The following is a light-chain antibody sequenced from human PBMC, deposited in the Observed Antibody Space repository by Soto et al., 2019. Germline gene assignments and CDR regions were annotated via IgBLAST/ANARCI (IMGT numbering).Light chain of an antibody. Sequence: DIQMTQSPSSLSASVGDRVTITCRASQSISSYLNWYQQKPGKAPKLLIYAASNLKSGVPSRFSGSGAETGSNLTITNIRPEDFAIDYCQQSHSTPLFTFGRGTKVDIK. CDR2: AAS. CDR1: QSISSY. J-gene: IGKJ3*01. CDR3: QQSHSTPLFT. V-gene: IGKV1-39*01.